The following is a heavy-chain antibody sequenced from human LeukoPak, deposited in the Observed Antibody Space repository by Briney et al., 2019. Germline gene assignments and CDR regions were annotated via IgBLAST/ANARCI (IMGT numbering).Heavy chain of an antibody. J-gene: IGHJ4*02. Sequence: GGSLRLSCAATGFTLSSNWMHWVRQAPGEGLVWVSRINSDGSSIDYADSVKGRFTISRDNAKNTLYLQMNSLRAEDTAVYYCARGGSYRTDSFDYWGQGTLVTVSS. CDR3: ARGGSYRTDSFDY. D-gene: IGHD3-3*01. CDR1: GFTLSSNW. V-gene: IGHV3-74*01. CDR2: INSDGSSI.